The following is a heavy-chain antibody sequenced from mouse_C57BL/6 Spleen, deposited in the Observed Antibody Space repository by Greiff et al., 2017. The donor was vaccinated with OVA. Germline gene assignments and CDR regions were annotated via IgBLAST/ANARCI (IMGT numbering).Heavy chain of an antibody. Sequence: EVQGVESGGGLVKPGGSLKLSCAASGFTFSSYAMSWVRQTPEKRLEWVATISDGGSYTYYPDNVKGRFTISRDNAKNNLYLQMSHLKSEDTAMYYCARASYYSNPIYYAMDYWGQGTSVTVSS. D-gene: IGHD2-5*01. CDR1: GFTFSSYA. CDR3: ARASYYSNPIYYAMDY. CDR2: ISDGGSYT. J-gene: IGHJ4*01. V-gene: IGHV5-4*01.